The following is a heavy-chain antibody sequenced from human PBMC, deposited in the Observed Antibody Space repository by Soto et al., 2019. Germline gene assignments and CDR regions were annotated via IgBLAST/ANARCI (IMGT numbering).Heavy chain of an antibody. CDR1: GGSISSYY. J-gene: IGHJ5*02. V-gene: IGHV4-59*08. D-gene: IGHD3-22*01. CDR2: IYYSGST. CDR3: ARQGVYYDSSGYYYVSWFDP. Sequence: PSETLSLTCTVSGGSISSYYWSWIRQPPGKGLEWIGYIYYSGSTNYNPSLKSRVTISVDTSKNQFSLKLSSVTAADTAVYYCARQGVYYDSSGYYYVSWFDPWGQGTLVTVSS.